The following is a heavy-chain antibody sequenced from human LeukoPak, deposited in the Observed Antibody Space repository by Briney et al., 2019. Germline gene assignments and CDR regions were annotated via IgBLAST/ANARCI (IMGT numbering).Heavy chain of an antibody. CDR3: ARTTSLTASGYDY. CDR2: MNPYSGDR. CDR1: GYTFTSYH. V-gene: IGHV1-8*03. D-gene: IGHD4-17*01. J-gene: IGHJ4*02. Sequence: GASVKVSCKTSGYTFTSYHINWVRQATGRGLEWMGWMNPYSGDRGYAQNFQGRVSITSDASIGTAYMELSSLRSDDTAVYFCARTTSLTASGYDYWGQGTLVTVSS.